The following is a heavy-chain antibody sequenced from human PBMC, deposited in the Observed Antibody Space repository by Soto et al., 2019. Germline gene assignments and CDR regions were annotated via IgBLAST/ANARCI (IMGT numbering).Heavy chain of an antibody. J-gene: IGHJ4*02. CDR3: AKGLSYYYDSSGYYGFDY. CDR2: ISYDGSNK. Sequence: VGSLRLSCAAAGFTFSSYGMHWVRQAPGKGLEWVAVISYDGSNKYYADSVKGRFTISRDNSKNTLYLQMNSLRAEDTAVYYCAKGLSYYYDSSGYYGFDYWGQGTLVTGSS. V-gene: IGHV3-30*18. CDR1: GFTFSSYG. D-gene: IGHD3-22*01.